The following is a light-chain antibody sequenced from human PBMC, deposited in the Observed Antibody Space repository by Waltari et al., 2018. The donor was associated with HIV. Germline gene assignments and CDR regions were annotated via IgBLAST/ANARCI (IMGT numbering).Light chain of an antibody. CDR3: CSYAGSNTHV. J-gene: IGLJ1*01. CDR2: GVS. V-gene: IGLV2-23*02. CDR1: SSDVGSYNL. Sequence: QSALTQPASVSGSPGQSITISCTVTSSDVGSYNLVSWYQQHPGKAPKIMIYGVSKRPSGVSNRFSASKSANTASLTISGLQAEDEADYYCCSYAGSNTHVFGTGTKVTVL.